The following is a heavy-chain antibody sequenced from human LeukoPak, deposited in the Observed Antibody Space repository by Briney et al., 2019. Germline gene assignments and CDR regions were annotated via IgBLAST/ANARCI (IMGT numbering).Heavy chain of an antibody. CDR2: ISSSSSYI. CDR1: GFTFSSYS. J-gene: IGHJ4*02. V-gene: IGHV3-21*01. D-gene: IGHD4/OR15-4a*01. CDR3: ARDLIGANHYFDY. Sequence: GGSLRLSCAASGFTFSSYSMNWVRQAPGKGLEWVSSISSSSSYIYYADSVKGRFTISRDNAKNSLYLQMNSLRAEDTAVYYCARDLIGANHYFDYWGQGTLVTVSS.